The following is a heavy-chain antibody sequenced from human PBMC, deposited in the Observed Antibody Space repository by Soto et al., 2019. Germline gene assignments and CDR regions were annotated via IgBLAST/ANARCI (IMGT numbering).Heavy chain of an antibody. D-gene: IGHD1-26*01. Sequence: EVQLLESGGDLVQPGGSLRLSCATSGFIFSSYAMNWVRQAPGKGLEWVSAISGTGGSTYYADSVKGRFTISRDNSKNTLYLQMYSLKVEDTAVYYCAKEERPGIVGPAYWGQGTLVTVSS. CDR1: GFIFSSYA. V-gene: IGHV3-23*01. CDR2: ISGTGGST. CDR3: AKEERPGIVGPAY. J-gene: IGHJ4*02.